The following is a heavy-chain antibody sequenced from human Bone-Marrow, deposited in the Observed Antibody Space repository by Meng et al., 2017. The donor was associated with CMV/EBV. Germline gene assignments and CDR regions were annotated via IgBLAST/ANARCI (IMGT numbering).Heavy chain of an antibody. CDR3: ARDEGGVVLGAFDI. Sequence: SETLSLTCTVSGGSISSYYWSWIRQPPGKGLEWIGYIYYSGSTNYNPSLKSRVTISVDTSKTQFSLKLSSVTAADTAVYYCARDEGGVVLGAFDIWGQGTMVTVSS. D-gene: IGHD3-10*01. CDR2: IYYSGST. CDR1: GGSISSYY. J-gene: IGHJ3*02. V-gene: IGHV4-59*01.